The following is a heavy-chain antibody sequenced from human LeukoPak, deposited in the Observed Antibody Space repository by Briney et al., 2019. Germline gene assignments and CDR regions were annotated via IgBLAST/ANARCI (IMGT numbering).Heavy chain of an antibody. D-gene: IGHD6-19*01. Sequence: SETLSLTCTASGGSISSYYWSWIRQPPGKGLEWIGYIYYSGSTNYNPSLKSRVTISVDTSKYQFSLKLSSAAVPDTSLYYCARGDVIAVAGTEVFDYWGQGTLVTVSS. V-gene: IGHV4-59*01. CDR2: IYYSGST. J-gene: IGHJ4*02. CDR1: GGSISSYY. CDR3: ARGDVIAVAGTEVFDY.